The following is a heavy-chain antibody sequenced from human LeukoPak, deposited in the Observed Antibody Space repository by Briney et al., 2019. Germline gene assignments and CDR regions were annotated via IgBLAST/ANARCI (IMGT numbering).Heavy chain of an antibody. V-gene: IGHV3-7*01. J-gene: IGHJ4*02. CDR1: GFTVRRNY. Sequence: GGSLRLSCAASGFTVRRNYMSWVRQAPGKGLEWVANTKPDGSAEYYADSVRGRFTTSRDNANNLLYLQMNRLRAEDTAVYYCARDDGLNTNFDYWGQGTLVTVSS. CDR3: ARDDGLNTNFDY. D-gene: IGHD5-24*01. CDR2: TKPDGSAE.